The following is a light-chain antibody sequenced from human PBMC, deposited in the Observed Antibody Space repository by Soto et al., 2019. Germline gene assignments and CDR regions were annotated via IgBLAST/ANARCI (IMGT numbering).Light chain of an antibody. CDR2: EAS. CDR3: MQSMEIPIT. CDR1: QSLLHSDGRSF. J-gene: IGKJ5*01. V-gene: IGKV2D-29*01. Sequence: DIVMTQSPLSLSVTPGQPASISCKSSQSLLHSDGRSFLCWYLQKPGQPPQVLIYEASDRFSGVPDRFSGSGSGSDFTLKISRVEAEDAGVYYCMQSMEIPITFGQGTRLAIK.